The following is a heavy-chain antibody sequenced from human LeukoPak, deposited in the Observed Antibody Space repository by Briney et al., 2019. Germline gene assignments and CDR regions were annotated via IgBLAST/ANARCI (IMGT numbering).Heavy chain of an antibody. V-gene: IGHV3-23*01. D-gene: IGHD5-12*01. CDR1: GFTFSSYA. J-gene: IGHJ4*02. CDR3: AKDPAPLNVDIVATTPFDY. CDR2: ISGSGGST. Sequence: HPGGSLRLSCAASGFTFSSYAMSWVRQAPGKGLEWVSAISGSGGSTYYADSVKGRFTISRDNSKNTLYLQMNSLRAEDTAVYYCAKDPAPLNVDIVATTPFDYWGQGTLVTVSS.